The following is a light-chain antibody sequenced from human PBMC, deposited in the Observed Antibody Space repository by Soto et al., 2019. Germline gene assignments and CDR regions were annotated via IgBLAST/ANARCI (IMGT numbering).Light chain of an antibody. V-gene: IGKV1-5*03. CDR2: KAS. J-gene: IGKJ1*01. Sequence: DIQMTQSPSTLSASLGDRVTITCRASQSISTWLAWYQQKPGRAPKLLIYKASSLQSDVPSGFSGSGSGTEFTLTISSLQPDDYATYYCQQYNAYPWTFGHGTKVDIK. CDR3: QQYNAYPWT. CDR1: QSISTW.